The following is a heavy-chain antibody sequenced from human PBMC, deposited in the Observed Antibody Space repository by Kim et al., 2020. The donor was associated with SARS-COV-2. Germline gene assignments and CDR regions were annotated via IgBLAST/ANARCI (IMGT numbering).Heavy chain of an antibody. Sequence: SETLSLTCTVSGGSISSYYWSWIRQPPGKGLEWIGYIYYSGSTNYNPSLKSRVTISVDTAKNQFSLKLSSVTAADTAVVFCARVRLGDHVKIFDYWGQGT. CDR2: IYYSGST. CDR3: ARVRLGDHVKIFDY. J-gene: IGHJ4*02. D-gene: IGHD2-21*02. CDR1: GGSISSYY. V-gene: IGHV4-59*01.